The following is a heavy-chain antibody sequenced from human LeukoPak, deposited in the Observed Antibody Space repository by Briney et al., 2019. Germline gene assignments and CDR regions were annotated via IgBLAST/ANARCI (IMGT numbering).Heavy chain of an antibody. Sequence: GGSLRLSCAASGFTFSSYAMHWVRQAPGKGLEWVAVISYDGTNKYYADSVKGRFTISRDNSKNTLYLQMNSLRAEDTAVYYCARTPHPVATRHLDYWGQGTLVTVSS. CDR1: GFTFSSYA. CDR3: ARTPHPVATRHLDY. J-gene: IGHJ4*02. D-gene: IGHD5-12*01. CDR2: ISYDGTNK. V-gene: IGHV3-30-3*01.